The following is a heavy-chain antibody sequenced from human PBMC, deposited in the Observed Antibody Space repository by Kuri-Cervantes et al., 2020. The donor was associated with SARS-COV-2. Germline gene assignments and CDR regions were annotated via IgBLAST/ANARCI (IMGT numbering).Heavy chain of an antibody. V-gene: IGHV1-18*04. CDR2: ISAYNGGT. Sequence: ASVKVSCKASGYTFTNYGINWVRQAPGQGLEWMGWISAYNGGTFFAHNFQGRVTMTVDASTSTAYMELRSLRSDDTAVYYCARDPCGIDCWRRLDYWGQGTLVTVSS. D-gene: IGHD2-21*01. CDR1: GYTFTNYG. CDR3: ARDPCGIDCWRRLDY. J-gene: IGHJ4*02.